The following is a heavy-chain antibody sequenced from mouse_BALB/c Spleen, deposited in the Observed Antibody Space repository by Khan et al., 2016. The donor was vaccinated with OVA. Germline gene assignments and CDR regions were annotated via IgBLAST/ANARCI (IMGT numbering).Heavy chain of an antibody. CDR1: GYTFTNQG. V-gene: IGHV9-1*02. Sequence: QIQLVQSGPELKKPGETVKISCKASGYTFTNQGMNWVKQAPGKGLKWMGWINTYTGEPTYADDFKGRFAFSLETSASTAYLQINNLKNEDMFTYFCARGYWYFDVWGAGTTVTVSS. J-gene: IGHJ1*01. CDR2: INTYTGEP. CDR3: ARGYWYFDV.